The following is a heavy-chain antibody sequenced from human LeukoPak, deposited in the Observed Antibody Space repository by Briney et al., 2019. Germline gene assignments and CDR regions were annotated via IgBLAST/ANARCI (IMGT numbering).Heavy chain of an antibody. Sequence: QPGGSLRRSCVAYGFSFSTSLMGWVRQAPGKGLEWVSAISGGGETTYYADSVKGRFTISRDNSESTLYLRMDSLGADDTAVYYCAKVREAWDYWGQGTQVTVSS. CDR1: GFSFSTSL. CDR2: ISGGGETT. V-gene: IGHV3-23*01. J-gene: IGHJ4*02. D-gene: IGHD5-24*01. CDR3: AKVREAWDY.